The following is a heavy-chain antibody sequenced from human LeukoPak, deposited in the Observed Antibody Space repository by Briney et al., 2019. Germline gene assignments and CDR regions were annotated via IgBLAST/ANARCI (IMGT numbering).Heavy chain of an antibody. J-gene: IGHJ5*01. CDR1: GFTFSDYY. CDR3: ATVSYYRFDS. D-gene: IGHD3-10*01. CDR2: ISTSSSNT. V-gene: IGHV3-11*06. Sequence: KPGGSLRLSCAASGFTFSDYYMSWIRQAPGKGLEWLSHISTSSSNTKYADSVKGRFTISRDNAKNSLYLQMNSLRADDTALYFYATVSYYRFDSWGQGTLVTVSS.